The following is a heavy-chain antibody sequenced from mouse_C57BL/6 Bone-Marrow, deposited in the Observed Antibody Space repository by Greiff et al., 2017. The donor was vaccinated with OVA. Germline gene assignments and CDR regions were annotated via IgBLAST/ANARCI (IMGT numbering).Heavy chain of an antibody. J-gene: IGHJ4*01. CDR3: AREGYNYAMDD. CDR2: IYPSSGNT. CDR1: GYTFTSYG. Sequence: QVQLQQSGAELARPGASVKLSCKASGYTFTSYGIRWVKQRTGQGLEWIGEIYPSSGNTYYNQKFKGKAPLTADKSSSPAYMERRSLTSKDSAVYFCAREGYNYAMDDWGQGTTVTVSS. D-gene: IGHD2-2*01. V-gene: IGHV1-81*01.